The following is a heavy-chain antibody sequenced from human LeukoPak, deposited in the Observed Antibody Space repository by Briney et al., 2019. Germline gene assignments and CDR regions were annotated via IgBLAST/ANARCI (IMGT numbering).Heavy chain of an antibody. CDR1: GFTFSRFA. J-gene: IGHJ6*03. D-gene: IGHD1-14*01. CDR3: ARGGSISYYYYYMDV. CDR2: ISFDGSNK. V-gene: IGHV3-30-3*01. Sequence: PGGSLRLSCAASGFTFSRFAMHWVRQAPGKGLEWVAVISFDGSNKDYADSVKGRFTISRDNSKNTLYLQMNSLRAEDTAVYYCARGGSISYYYYYMDVWGKGTTVTVSS.